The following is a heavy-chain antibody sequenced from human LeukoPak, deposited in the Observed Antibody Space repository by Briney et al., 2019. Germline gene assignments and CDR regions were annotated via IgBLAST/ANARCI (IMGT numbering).Heavy chain of an antibody. CDR3: TRTDAFDI. V-gene: IGHV3-30-3*01. CDR1: GFIFSSFA. Sequence: GGSLRLSCAASGFIFSSFAMHWVRQAPGRGLEWVAVISYDGSNKYYADSAKGRFTISRDNSKNTLYLQMNSPRSEDTAVYYCTRTDAFDIWGQGTMVTVSS. CDR2: ISYDGSNK. J-gene: IGHJ3*02.